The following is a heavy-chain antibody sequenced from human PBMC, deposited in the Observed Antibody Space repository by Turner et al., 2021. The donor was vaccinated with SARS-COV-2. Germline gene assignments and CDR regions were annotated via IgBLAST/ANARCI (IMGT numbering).Heavy chain of an antibody. CDR3: ARDLFQDYGSGSYRLDN. Sequence: QVQLVESGGGVVQPGRSLRLSCAASGFTFSSYGMHWVRQAPGKGLEWVAVIWYDGSNKYYADSVKGRFTISRDNSKNTLYLQMNSQRAEDTAVYYCARDLFQDYGSGSYRLDNWGQGTLVTVSS. D-gene: IGHD3-10*01. CDR1: GFTFSSYG. V-gene: IGHV3-33*01. CDR2: IWYDGSNK. J-gene: IGHJ4*02.